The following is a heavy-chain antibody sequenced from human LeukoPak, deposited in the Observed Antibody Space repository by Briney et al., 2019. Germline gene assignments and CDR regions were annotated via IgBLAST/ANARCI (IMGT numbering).Heavy chain of an antibody. Sequence: PGGSLRLSCAASGFTFSSYAMSWVPQAPGKGLEWVSANSGSGGSTYYADSVKGRFTIPRDNSKNTLYLQMNRQRAEDTAVYYCAKEGGYCSSTSCYPYYFDYGGQGTLVAVSS. CDR2: NSGSGGST. J-gene: IGHJ4*02. V-gene: IGHV3-23*01. D-gene: IGHD2-2*01. CDR1: GFTFSSYA. CDR3: AKEGGYCSSTSCYPYYFDY.